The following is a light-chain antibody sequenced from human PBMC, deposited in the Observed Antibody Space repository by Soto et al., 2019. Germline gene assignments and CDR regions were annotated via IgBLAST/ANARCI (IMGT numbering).Light chain of an antibody. CDR1: QSVSSF. CDR2: DAS. CDR3: QQYGGSPWT. V-gene: IGKV3-11*01. Sequence: IVLTQSPATLSFSPGERATLSCRASQSVSSFLAWYQQKPGQAPRLLIYDASNRATGIPARFGGHGSGTDFILSINRLEPEDSAVYYCQQYGGSPWTFGQGTKVDIK. J-gene: IGKJ1*01.